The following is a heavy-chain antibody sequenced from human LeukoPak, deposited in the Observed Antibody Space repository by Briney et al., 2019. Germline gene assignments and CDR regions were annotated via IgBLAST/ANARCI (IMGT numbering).Heavy chain of an antibody. D-gene: IGHD3-22*01. V-gene: IGHV4-4*07. CDR2: ISTSGST. Sequence: SETLSLTCSVSGGYISSYYWSWIRQPAGKGLGSIGHISTSGSTNYNPSLKSRVTMSVDTSKNQFSLKLGSVTAADTAVYYCARVRYSDSSVLTRKGSYYFDYWGQGTLVTVSS. CDR3: ARVRYSDSSVLTRKGSYYFDY. J-gene: IGHJ4*02. CDR1: GGYISSYY.